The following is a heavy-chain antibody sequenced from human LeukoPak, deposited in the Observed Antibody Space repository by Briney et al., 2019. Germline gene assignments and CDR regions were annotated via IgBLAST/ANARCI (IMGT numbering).Heavy chain of an antibody. V-gene: IGHV3-21*01. CDR3: ARMVGGSRVHYYGMDV. J-gene: IGHJ6*02. Sequence: GGSLRLSCAASGFTFSSYSMNWVRQAPGKGLEWVSSISSSSSSYIYYADSVKGRFTISRDNAKNSLYLQMNSLRAEDTAVYYCARMVGGSRVHYYGMDVWGQGTTVTVSS. CDR2: ISSSSSSYI. CDR1: GFTFSSYS. D-gene: IGHD3-10*01.